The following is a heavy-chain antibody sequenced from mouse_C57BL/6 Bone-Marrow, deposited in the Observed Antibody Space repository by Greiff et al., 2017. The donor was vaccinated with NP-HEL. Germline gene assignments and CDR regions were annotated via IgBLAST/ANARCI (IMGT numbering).Heavy chain of an antibody. J-gene: IGHJ3*01. CDR2: INPGSGGT. Sequence: QVQLQQSGAELVRPGTSVKVSCKASGYAFTNYLIEWVKQRPGQGLVWIGVINPGSGGTNYNEKFKGKATLTADKSSSTAYMQLSSLTSEDSAVYFCARSGGYPSWFAYWGQGTLVTVSA. CDR1: GYAFTNYL. V-gene: IGHV1-54*01. D-gene: IGHD2-2*01. CDR3: ARSGGYPSWFAY.